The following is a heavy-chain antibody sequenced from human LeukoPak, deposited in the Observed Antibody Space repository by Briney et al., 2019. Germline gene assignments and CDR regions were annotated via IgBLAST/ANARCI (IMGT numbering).Heavy chain of an antibody. CDR2: TYYSGSS. CDR1: GGSISSYY. V-gene: IGHV4-59*01. J-gene: IGHJ2*01. CDR3: ARDQANWCFDL. Sequence: SETLSLTCTVSGGSISSYYWSWIRQPPGKGLEWIGYTYYSGSSTYNPSLKSRVTISLDTSKNQLSLQLSSVTAADTAVYYCARDQANWCFDLWGRGTLVTVSS.